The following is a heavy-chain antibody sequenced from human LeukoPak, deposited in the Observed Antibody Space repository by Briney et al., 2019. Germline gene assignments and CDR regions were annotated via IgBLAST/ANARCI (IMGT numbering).Heavy chain of an antibody. CDR1: GFTFSTYG. V-gene: IGHV3-33*01. CDR2: ILLDGNNK. Sequence: GRSLRLSCAASGFTFSTYGMHWVRQAPGKGLEWVAHILLDGNNKYYPDSVKGRFTISRDNSKNTLYLQMDSLRAEDTAVYYCARAESLAAAGTGYFDYWGQGTLVAVSS. CDR3: ARAESLAAAGTGYFDY. J-gene: IGHJ4*02. D-gene: IGHD6-13*01.